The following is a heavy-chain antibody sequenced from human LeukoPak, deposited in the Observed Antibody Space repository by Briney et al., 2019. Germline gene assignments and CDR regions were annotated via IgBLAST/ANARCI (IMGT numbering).Heavy chain of an antibody. CDR3: ARDVGPCTGGTCYSGYFDY. CDR1: GFTFSNYG. CDR2: IRYDGSNK. D-gene: IGHD2-15*01. V-gene: IGHV3-33*01. Sequence: GGSLRLSCAASGFTFSNYGMHWVRQAPGKGLEWVAVIRYDGSNKYYAVSVKGRFTISRDNSKDTLYLQMNSLRAEDTAVYYCARDVGPCTGGTCYSGYFDYWGQGSLVTVSS. J-gene: IGHJ4*02.